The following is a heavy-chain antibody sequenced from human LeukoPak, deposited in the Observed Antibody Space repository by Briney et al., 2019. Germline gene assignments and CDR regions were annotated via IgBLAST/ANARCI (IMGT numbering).Heavy chain of an antibody. V-gene: IGHV4-59*01. J-gene: IGHJ4*02. CDR1: GASISNYY. CDR3: ARAEPRGYCSGGSCYSRHFDY. Sequence: SETLSLTCTVSGASISNYYWSWIRQPPGKGLEWIGYMYYSGSTNYNPSLKSRVTISVDTSKNQFSLKLSSVTAADTAVYYCARAEPRGYCSGGSCYSRHFDYWGQGTLVTVSS. CDR2: MYYSGST. D-gene: IGHD2-15*01.